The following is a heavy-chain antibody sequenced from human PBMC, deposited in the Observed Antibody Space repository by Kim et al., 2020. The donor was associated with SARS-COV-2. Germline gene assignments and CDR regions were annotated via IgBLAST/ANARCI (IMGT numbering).Heavy chain of an antibody. Sequence: ASVKVSCKASGYSFTDYPLNWVRQAPGQGLQWMGWINTNTGNPTYAQGFGGRFVFSLDTSIRTTSLQINDLKAGDTAVYYCARDSEVTLRRHYFYWGIDVWGQGTTVTVSS. CDR1: GYSFTDYP. D-gene: IGHD3-16*01. CDR2: INTNTGNP. V-gene: IGHV7-4-1*02. J-gene: IGHJ6*02. CDR3: ARDSEVTLRRHYFYWGIDV.